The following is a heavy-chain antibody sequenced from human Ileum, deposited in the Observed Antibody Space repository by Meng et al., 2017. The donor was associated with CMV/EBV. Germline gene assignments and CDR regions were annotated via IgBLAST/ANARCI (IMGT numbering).Heavy chain of an antibody. J-gene: IGHJ4*02. Sequence: EGRRLDSVGDLVQPGGSLRRSCAASGFTFSSYAMTWVRQATGKGLEWLSTISASGCSTYYADSVKGRFTISRDNSKNTLSLQLNNLRAEDTAVYYCAKGATAFDYWGQGTLVTVSS. CDR3: AKGATAFDY. V-gene: IGHV3-23*01. CDR1: GFTFSSYA. CDR2: ISASGCST.